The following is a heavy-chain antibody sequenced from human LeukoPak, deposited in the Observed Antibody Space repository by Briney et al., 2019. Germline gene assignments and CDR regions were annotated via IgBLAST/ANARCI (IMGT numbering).Heavy chain of an antibody. CDR2: IYSGGST. CDR3: ARAPPPAAGSPFDY. V-gene: IGHV3-53*01. D-gene: IGHD6-13*01. J-gene: IGHJ4*02. CDR1: GFTVSSNY. Sequence: PGGSLRLSCAASGFTVSSNYMSWVRQAPGKGLEWVSVIYSGGSTYFADSVKGRFTISRDNSKNTLYLQMNSLRAEDTAVYYCARAPPPAAGSPFDYWGQGTLVTVSS.